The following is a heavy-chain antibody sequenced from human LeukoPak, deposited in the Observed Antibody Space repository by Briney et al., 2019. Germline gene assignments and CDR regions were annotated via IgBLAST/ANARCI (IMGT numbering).Heavy chain of an antibody. CDR2: IYTSGST. CDR1: GGSISSYY. V-gene: IGHV4-4*07. D-gene: IGHD3-16*01. Sequence: SETLSLTRTVSGGSISSYYWSWIRQPAGKGLGWIGRIYTSGSTNYNPSLKSRVTMSVDTSKNQFSLKLSSVTAPDTAVYYCALARGYSYSEYLQRLGQATLVTVSS. CDR3: ALARGYSYSEYLQR. J-gene: IGHJ1*01.